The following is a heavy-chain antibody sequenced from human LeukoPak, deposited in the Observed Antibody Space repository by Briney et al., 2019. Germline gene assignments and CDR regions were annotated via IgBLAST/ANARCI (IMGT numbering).Heavy chain of an antibody. D-gene: IGHD3-22*01. CDR1: GGSISSYY. Sequence: SETLSLTCTVSGGSISSYYWSWIRQPPGKGLEWIGYIYYSGSTNYNPSLKSRVTISVDTSKNQFSLKLSSVIAADTAVYYCARGRDYYDSSGYRDAFDIWGQRTMVTVSS. V-gene: IGHV4-59*01. CDR3: ARGRDYYDSSGYRDAFDI. J-gene: IGHJ3*02. CDR2: IYYSGST.